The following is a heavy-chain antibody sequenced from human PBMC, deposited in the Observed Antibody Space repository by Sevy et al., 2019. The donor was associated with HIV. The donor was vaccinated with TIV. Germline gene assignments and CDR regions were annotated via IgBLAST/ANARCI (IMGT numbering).Heavy chain of an antibody. V-gene: IGHV3-33*01. J-gene: IGHJ4*02. CDR3: ARDLEFYDSGDYGPAFMPDY. CDR2: IWFDGSNT. D-gene: IGHD4-17*01. Sequence: GGYLRLSCAASGFTFSSYGMHWVRQGPGKGLEWVAVIWFDGSNTYYADSVKDRFTISRDIAKNTLHLQMNSLRAEVTAVYYRARDLEFYDSGDYGPAFMPDYWGQGTLVTVSS. CDR1: GFTFSSYG.